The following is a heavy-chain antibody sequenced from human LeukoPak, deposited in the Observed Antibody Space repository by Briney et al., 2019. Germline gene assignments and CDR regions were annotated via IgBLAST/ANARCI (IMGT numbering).Heavy chain of an antibody. CDR1: GYSFTSYW. V-gene: IGHV5-51*01. J-gene: IGHJ4*02. D-gene: IGHD3-10*01. Sequence: GESLKISCKGSGYSFTSYWVGWVRQMPGKGLEWMGSIYPGDSDTRYSPSFQGQVTISADKSISTAYLQWSSLKASDTAMYYCASRVYGSGSYYTSDYWGQGTLVTVSS. CDR3: ASRVYGSGSYYTSDY. CDR2: IYPGDSDT.